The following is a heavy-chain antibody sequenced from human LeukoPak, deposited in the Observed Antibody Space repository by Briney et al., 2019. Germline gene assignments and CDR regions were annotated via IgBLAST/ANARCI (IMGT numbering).Heavy chain of an antibody. V-gene: IGHV3-49*04. CDR1: GFNFGDYA. Sequence: GGSLRLSCATSGFNFGDYAMTWVRQAPGKGLEWVGFIRGKIYGGTPEYAASVKGRFTISRDDSKGVAYLQMNSLKTEDTAVYYCTRDQTPYYWGQGTLVTVAS. CDR2: IRGKIYGGTP. CDR3: TRDQTPYY. J-gene: IGHJ4*02.